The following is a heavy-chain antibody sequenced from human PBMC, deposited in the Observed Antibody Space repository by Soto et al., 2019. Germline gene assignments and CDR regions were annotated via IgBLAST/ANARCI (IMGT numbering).Heavy chain of an antibody. V-gene: IGHV3-11*01. J-gene: IGHJ4*02. CDR2: MSSSGTTI. D-gene: IGHD5-12*01. CDR3: ARDSYGGYSGSLGY. Sequence: VGSLRLSCAASGFTFSDYYMSWIRQAPGRGLEWVSYMSSSGTTIYYADSVKGRFTISRDNAKNALYLQMNSLGAEDTAVYYCARDSYGGYSGSLGYWGQGTLVTVSS. CDR1: GFTFSDYY.